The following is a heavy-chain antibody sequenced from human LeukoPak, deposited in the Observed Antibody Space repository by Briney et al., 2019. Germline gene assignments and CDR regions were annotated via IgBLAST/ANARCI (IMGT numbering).Heavy chain of an antibody. Sequence: GRSLRLSCAASGFTFCSYSMNWVRQAPGKGLEWVSYISSSSSTIYYADSVKGRFTISRDNAKNSLYLQMNSLRAEDTAVYYCAREGGATHFDYWGQGTLVTVSS. J-gene: IGHJ4*02. CDR3: AREGGATHFDY. V-gene: IGHV3-48*01. D-gene: IGHD1-26*01. CDR2: ISSSSSTI. CDR1: GFTFCSYS.